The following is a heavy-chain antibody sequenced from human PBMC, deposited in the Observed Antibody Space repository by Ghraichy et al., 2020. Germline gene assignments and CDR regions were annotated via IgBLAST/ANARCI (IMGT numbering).Heavy chain of an antibody. D-gene: IGHD3-3*01. J-gene: IGHJ6*02. V-gene: IGHV4-31*03. CDR2: IYYSGST. Sequence: SETLSLTCTVSGGSISSGGYYWSWFRQHPGKGLEWIGYIYYSGSTSYNPSLKSRVTISVDTSKNQFSLKLSSVTAADTAVYYCARRSGYIVGGMDVWGQGTTVTVSS. CDR3: ARRSGYIVGGMDV. CDR1: GGSISSGGYY.